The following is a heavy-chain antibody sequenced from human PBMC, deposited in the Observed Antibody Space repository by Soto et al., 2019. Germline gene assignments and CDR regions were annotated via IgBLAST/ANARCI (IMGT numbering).Heavy chain of an antibody. CDR3: VGSLMSRAMEYFDY. Sequence: PSETLSLTCSVSAGSISRYYWGWVRQSPGEGLEWIAHISYTVDASYNPSLKSRVTISLDTSKNQIALRLMSVTAADTAVYYCVGSLMSRAMEYFDYWGQGTLVTVSS. J-gene: IGHJ4*02. V-gene: IGHV4-59*01. CDR1: AGSISRYY. CDR2: ISYTVDA. D-gene: IGHD5-18*01.